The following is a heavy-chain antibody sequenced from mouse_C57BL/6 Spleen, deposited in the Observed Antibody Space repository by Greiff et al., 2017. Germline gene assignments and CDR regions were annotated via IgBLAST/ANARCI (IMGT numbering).Heavy chain of an antibody. D-gene: IGHD1-1*01. Sequence: EVKLMESGEGLVKPGGSLKLSCAASGFTFSSYAMSWVRQTPEKRLEWVAYISSGGDYTYYADTVKGRFTISRDNARNTLYLQMSRLKSEDTAMYYCTKESGATGNYARDYWGQGTSVTVSS. CDR3: TKESGATGNYARDY. CDR2: ISSGGDYT. CDR1: GFTFSSYA. V-gene: IGHV5-9-1*02. J-gene: IGHJ4*01.